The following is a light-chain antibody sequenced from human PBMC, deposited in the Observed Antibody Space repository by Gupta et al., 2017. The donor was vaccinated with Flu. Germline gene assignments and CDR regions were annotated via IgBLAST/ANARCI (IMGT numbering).Light chain of an antibody. CDR1: SGHSSYA. V-gene: IGLV4-69*01. CDR3: QTWGTGIRV. CDR2: LNSDGSH. J-gene: IGLJ3*02. Sequence: QLVLTQSPSASASLGASVKLTCTLRSGHSSYAIAWHQQQPEKGPRYLMKLNSDGSHSKGDGIPDRFSGSSSGAERYLTISSLQSEDEVDYYCQTWGTGIRVFGGGTKLTVL.